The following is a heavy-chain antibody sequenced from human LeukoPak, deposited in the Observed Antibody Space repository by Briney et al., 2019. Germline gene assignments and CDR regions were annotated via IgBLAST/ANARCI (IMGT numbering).Heavy chain of an antibody. Sequence: GASVKVSRKASGGTFSSYGISWVRQAPGQGLEWMGGIIPFFGRADYAQKFQGRVTTTADKSTSTAYMDLTSLKSEDTAVYYCARDNNDYVWGSYRYGFDPWGQGTLVTVSS. J-gene: IGHJ5*02. D-gene: IGHD3-16*02. CDR3: ARDNNDYVWGSYRYGFDP. CDR1: GGTFSSYG. CDR2: IIPFFGRA. V-gene: IGHV1-69*06.